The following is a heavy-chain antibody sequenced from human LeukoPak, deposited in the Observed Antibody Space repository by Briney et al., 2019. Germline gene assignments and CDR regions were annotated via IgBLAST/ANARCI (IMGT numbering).Heavy chain of an antibody. V-gene: IGHV3-30-3*01. CDR3: ASQISGHGYHYGMDV. CDR2: ISYDGSNK. J-gene: IGHJ6*02. CDR1: GFTFSSYA. D-gene: IGHD2-8*01. Sequence: PGGSLRLSCAASGFTFSSYAMHWVRQAPGKGLEWVAVISYDGSNKYYADSVKGRFTISRDNSKNTLYLQMNSLRAEDTAVYYCASQISGHGYHYGMDVWGQGTTVTVSS.